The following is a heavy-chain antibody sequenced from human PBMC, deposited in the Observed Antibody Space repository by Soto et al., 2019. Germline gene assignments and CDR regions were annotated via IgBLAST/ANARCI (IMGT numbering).Heavy chain of an antibody. D-gene: IGHD3-9*01. CDR2: ISFDGNII. V-gene: IGHV3-30*16. CDR1: EFSFSSYA. Sequence: XGSLRLSCAASEFSFSSYAMHWIRQAPGKGLEWVAVISFDGNIIQYADSVKGRFIISRDNSKNTLYLQMNSLRGEDTAVYYCARTFDTITYYFDYWGQGTLVTVSS. J-gene: IGHJ4*02. CDR3: ARTFDTITYYFDY.